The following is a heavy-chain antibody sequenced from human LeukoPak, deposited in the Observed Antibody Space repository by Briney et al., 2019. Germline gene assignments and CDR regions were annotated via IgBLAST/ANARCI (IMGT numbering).Heavy chain of an antibody. CDR2: IYHSGST. Sequence: KPSETLSLTCTLSGGSISTYYWSWIPQPPGKGLEWIGYIYHSGSTNYNPSLKSRVTISVDTSKNQFSLKLSSVTAADTAVYYCARGGGYASPIGYWGQGALVTVSS. CDR1: GGSISTYY. CDR3: ARGGGYASPIGY. D-gene: IGHD5-12*01. J-gene: IGHJ4*02. V-gene: IGHV4-59*01.